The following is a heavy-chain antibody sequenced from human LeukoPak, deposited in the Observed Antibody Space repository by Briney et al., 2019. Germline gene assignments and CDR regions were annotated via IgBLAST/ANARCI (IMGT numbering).Heavy chain of an antibody. CDR1: GFTFSSYS. D-gene: IGHD6-13*01. V-gene: IGHV3-21*01. CDR3: ARDRAAAGVPPRRRFDP. J-gene: IGHJ5*02. CDR2: ISSSSSYI. Sequence: GGSRRLSCAASGFTFSSYSMNWVRQAPGKGLEWVSSISSSSSYIYYADSVKGRFTISRANAKNSLYLQMNSLRAEDTAVYYCARDRAAAGVPPRRRFDPWGQGTLVTVSS.